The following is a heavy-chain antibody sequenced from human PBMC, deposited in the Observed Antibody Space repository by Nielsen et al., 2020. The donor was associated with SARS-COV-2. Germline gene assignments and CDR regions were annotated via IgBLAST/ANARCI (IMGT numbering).Heavy chain of an antibody. D-gene: IGHD2-2*03. J-gene: IGHJ3*01. CDR1: GFIVSNNY. CDR2: MYSAGTT. CDR3: ARGGYCSRSSCYNAFDV. Sequence: GESLKISCAASGFIVSNNYMSWVRQAPGKGLEWVSVMYSAGTTYYADSVKGRFTISRHSSENSLYLQMNSLRADDTALYYCARGGYCSRSSCYNAFDVWGEGTMVLVSS. V-gene: IGHV3-53*04.